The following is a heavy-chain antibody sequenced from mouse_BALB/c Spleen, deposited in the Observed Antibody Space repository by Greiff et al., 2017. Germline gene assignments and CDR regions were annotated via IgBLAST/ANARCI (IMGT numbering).Heavy chain of an antibody. Sequence: DVHLVESGGGLVKPGGSLKLSCAASGFTFSSYTMSWVRQTPEKRLEWVATISSGGSYTYYPDSVKGRFTISRDNAKNTLYLQMSSLKSEDTAMYYCTRITTVVGGAMDYWGQGTSVTVSS. J-gene: IGHJ4*01. V-gene: IGHV5-6-4*01. CDR2: ISSGGSYT. CDR1: GFTFSSYT. D-gene: IGHD1-1*01. CDR3: TRITTVVGGAMDY.